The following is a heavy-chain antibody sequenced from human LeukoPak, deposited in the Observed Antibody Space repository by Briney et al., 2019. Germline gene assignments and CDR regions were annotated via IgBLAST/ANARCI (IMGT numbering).Heavy chain of an antibody. CDR2: IYYRRST. J-gene: IGHJ4*02. CDR1: SASISSRGYY. D-gene: IGHD6-13*01. Sequence: TLSLTCTVSSASISSRGYYSSWIRQHRGKGLEWIGYIYYRRSTYYNPSLKSRVTKSVDTSKNKFTLKLSSVTAADTAVYYCARMAAAGTWNFDYWGQGTLVTVSS. V-gene: IGHV4-31*03. CDR3: ARMAAAGTWNFDY.